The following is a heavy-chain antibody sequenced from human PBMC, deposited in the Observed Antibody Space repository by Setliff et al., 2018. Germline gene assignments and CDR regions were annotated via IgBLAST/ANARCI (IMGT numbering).Heavy chain of an antibody. Sequence: PGGSLSLSCAASGFTFIDYYMNWIRQTPRKGLERISHIDPRGSPVDYVDSVKGRFTISRDNTKNLVYLQMDSLRADDTAVYYCTRSRGTTVYDYWGQGTLVTVS. CDR3: TRSRGTTVYDY. CDR1: GFTFIDYY. CDR2: IDPRGSPV. V-gene: IGHV3-11*01. D-gene: IGHD1-7*01. J-gene: IGHJ4*02.